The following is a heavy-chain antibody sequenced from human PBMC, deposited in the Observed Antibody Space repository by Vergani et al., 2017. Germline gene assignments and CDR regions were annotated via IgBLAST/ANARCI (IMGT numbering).Heavy chain of an antibody. V-gene: IGHV3-30*18. J-gene: IGHJ4*02. D-gene: IGHD3-10*01. CDR1: GFTFSSYG. Sequence: QVQLVESGGGVVQPGRSLRLSCAASGFTFSSYGMHWVRQAPGKGLEWVAVISYDGSNEYYADSVKGRFTISRDNYKNTLYRQMNSLSAEDTAVYYCAKARVPYYGSGSYYFDYWGQGTLVTGAS. CDR3: AKARVPYYGSGSYYFDY. CDR2: ISYDGSNE.